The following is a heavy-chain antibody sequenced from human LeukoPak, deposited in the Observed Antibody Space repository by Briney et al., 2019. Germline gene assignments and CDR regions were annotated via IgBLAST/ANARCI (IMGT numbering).Heavy chain of an antibody. CDR1: GGSISSSNW. V-gene: IGHV4-4*02. D-gene: IGHD2-2*01. J-gene: IGHJ4*02. CDR2: IYHSGST. CDR3: ARGVRIVVVPAADNEWDFDY. Sequence: SETLSLTCAVSGGSISSSNWWSWVRQPPGKGLEWIGEIYHSGSTNYNPSLESRVTISVDTSKNQFSLKLSSVTAADTAVYYCARGVRIVVVPAADNEWDFDYWGQGTLVTVSS.